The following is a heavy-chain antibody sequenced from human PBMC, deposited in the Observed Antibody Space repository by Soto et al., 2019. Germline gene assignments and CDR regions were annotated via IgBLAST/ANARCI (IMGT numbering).Heavy chain of an antibody. CDR2: ISSSSSYI. CDR3: ARDQPGYSYGYGLGY. D-gene: IGHD5-18*01. J-gene: IGHJ4*02. V-gene: IGHV3-21*01. Sequence: PGGSLRLSCAASGFTFSSYAMHWVRQAPGKGLGWVSSISSSSSYIYYADSVKGRFTISRDNAKNSLYLQMNSLRAEDTAVYYCARDQPGYSYGYGLGYWGQGTLVTVSS. CDR1: GFTFSSYA.